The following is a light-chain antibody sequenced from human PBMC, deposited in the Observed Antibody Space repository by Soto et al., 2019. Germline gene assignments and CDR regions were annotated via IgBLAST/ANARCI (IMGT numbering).Light chain of an antibody. Sequence: QSVLTQPPSVSGAPGKRGTISCTGSSSNIGADNDVHWYRHLPGTVPTLLISGNNIRPSGVPDRFSGSKSGTSASRAIAGRQAEDEADYYCHSYDSRLSGSVFGGGTQLTVL. J-gene: IGLJ3*02. V-gene: IGLV1-40*01. CDR2: GNN. CDR1: SSNIGADND. CDR3: HSYDSRLSGSV.